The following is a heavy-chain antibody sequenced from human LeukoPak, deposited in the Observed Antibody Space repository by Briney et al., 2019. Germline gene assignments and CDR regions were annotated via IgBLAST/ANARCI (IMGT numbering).Heavy chain of an antibody. V-gene: IGHV4-34*01. Sequence: SETLSLTCAVYGGSFSGYYWSWIRQPPGKGLEWIGEINHSGSTNYNPSLKSRVTISVDTSKNQFSLKLRSVTAADTAVLYWAKMTLRIGSNNWFDPWGQGTLVTVSS. CDR3: AKMTLRIGSNNWFDP. D-gene: IGHD2-21*01. CDR2: INHSGST. J-gene: IGHJ5*02. CDR1: GGSFSGYY.